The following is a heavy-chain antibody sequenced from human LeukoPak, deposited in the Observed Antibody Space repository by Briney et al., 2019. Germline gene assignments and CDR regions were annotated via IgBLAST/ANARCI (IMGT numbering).Heavy chain of an antibody. Sequence: ASVKVSCKASGYTFTSYGISWVRQAPGQGLEWMGWISAYNGNTKYAQKLQGRVTMTTDTSTSTAYMELRSLRSDDTAVYYCARLRLRYFDWFDTSPDAFDIWGQGTMVTVSS. CDR1: GYTFTSYG. D-gene: IGHD3-9*01. J-gene: IGHJ3*02. V-gene: IGHV1-18*01. CDR2: ISAYNGNT. CDR3: ARLRLRYFDWFDTSPDAFDI.